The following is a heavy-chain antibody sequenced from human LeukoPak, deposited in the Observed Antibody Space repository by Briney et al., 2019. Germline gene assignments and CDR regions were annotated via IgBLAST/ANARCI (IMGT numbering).Heavy chain of an antibody. J-gene: IGHJ4*02. CDR2: INHSGST. D-gene: IGHD2-2*01. Sequence: PSETLSLTCAVYGGSFSGYYWSWIRQPPGKGLEWIGEINHSGSTNYNPSLKSRVTISVDTSKNQFSLKLSSVTAADTAVYYCARALTYNCSSTSCYFDYWGQGTLVTVSS. CDR3: ARALTYNCSSTSCYFDY. CDR1: GGSFSGYY. V-gene: IGHV4-34*01.